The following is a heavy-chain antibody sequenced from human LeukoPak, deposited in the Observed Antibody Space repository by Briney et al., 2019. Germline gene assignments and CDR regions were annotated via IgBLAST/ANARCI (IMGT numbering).Heavy chain of an antibody. D-gene: IGHD1-26*01. CDR1: GYSISSGYY. J-gene: IGHJ4*02. CDR3: ASESGSHDY. Sequence: SETLSLTCTVSGYSISSGYYWGWIRQPPGKGLEWIGSIYHSGSTYYNPSLKSRVTISVDTSKNQFSLKLSSVTAADTAVYYCASESGSHDYWGQGTLVTVSS. CDR2: IYHSGST. V-gene: IGHV4-38-2*02.